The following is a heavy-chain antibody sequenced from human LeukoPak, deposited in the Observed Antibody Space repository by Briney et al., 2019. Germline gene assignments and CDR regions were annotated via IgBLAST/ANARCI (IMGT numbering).Heavy chain of an antibody. Sequence: SSETLSLTCSVSGGSITSYYWSWIRQPAGKGLEYIGRIYMSGSTNYNPSLKSRVTMSVDTPKNHFSLKLTSVTAADTAVYYCARVECSGGSCYFDYWGQGTLVTVSS. V-gene: IGHV4-4*07. CDR2: IYMSGST. D-gene: IGHD2-15*01. CDR3: ARVECSGGSCYFDY. CDR1: GGSITSYY. J-gene: IGHJ4*02.